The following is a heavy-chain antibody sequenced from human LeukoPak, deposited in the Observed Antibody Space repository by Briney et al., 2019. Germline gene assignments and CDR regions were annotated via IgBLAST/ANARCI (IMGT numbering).Heavy chain of an antibody. Sequence: SETLSLTCTVSGGSISSSSYYWGWIRQPPGKGLEWIGSIYYSGSTYYNPSLKSRVTISVDTSKNQFSLKLSSVTAADTAVYYCARRTTIAAAEYFDYWGQGTLVTVSS. D-gene: IGHD6-13*01. CDR1: GGSISSSSYY. J-gene: IGHJ4*02. CDR2: IYYSGST. CDR3: ARRTTIAAAEYFDY. V-gene: IGHV4-39*01.